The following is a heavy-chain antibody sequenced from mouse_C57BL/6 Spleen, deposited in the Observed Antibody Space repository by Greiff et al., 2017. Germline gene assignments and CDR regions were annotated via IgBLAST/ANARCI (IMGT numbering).Heavy chain of an antibody. D-gene: IGHD1-1*01. V-gene: IGHV1-52*01. CDR2: IDPSDSET. J-gene: IGHJ2*01. Sequence: QVQLQQPGAELVRPGSSVKLSCKASGYTFTSYWMHWVKQRPIQGLEWIGNIDPSDSETHYNQKFKDKATLTVDKSSSTAYMQLSSLTSEDSAVYYCAREITTGVHYFDYWGQGTTLTVSA. CDR3: AREITTGVHYFDY. CDR1: GYTFTSYW.